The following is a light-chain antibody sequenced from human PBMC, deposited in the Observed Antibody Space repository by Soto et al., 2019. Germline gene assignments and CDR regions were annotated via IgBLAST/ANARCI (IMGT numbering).Light chain of an antibody. CDR3: YQSYSTPHT. J-gene: IGKJ1*01. CDR2: AAS. Sequence: DIQMTQSPSSLSASVGDRVTITCRASQSISSYLNWYQQKPGKAPKLLIYAASSLQSGVPSRFSGSGSGTDFTLTISSLQPEDFATYYCYQSYSTPHTFGQGTKV. V-gene: IGKV1-39*01. CDR1: QSISSY.